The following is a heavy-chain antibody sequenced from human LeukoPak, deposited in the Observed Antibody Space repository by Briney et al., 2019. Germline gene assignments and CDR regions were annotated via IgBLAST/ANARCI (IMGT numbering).Heavy chain of an antibody. Sequence: GGSLRLSCATSGFTFSGYGMHWVRQAPGKGLEWVTVIWSDGSNKYYADSVKGRFTISRDNSKNTLYLQMNSLRAEDTAVYYCARGISQTTLIPIDYWGQGTLVTVSS. CDR1: GFTFSGYG. J-gene: IGHJ4*02. D-gene: IGHD4-17*01. CDR2: IWSDGSNK. V-gene: IGHV3-33*01. CDR3: ARGISQTTLIPIDY.